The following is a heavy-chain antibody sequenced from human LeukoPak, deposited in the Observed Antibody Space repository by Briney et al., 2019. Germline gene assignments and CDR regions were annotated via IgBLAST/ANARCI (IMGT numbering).Heavy chain of an antibody. CDR1: GYIFTIYY. CDR2: INPSGGGT. CDR3: ARGGDGYNS. Sequence: ASVTVSFTASGYIFTIYYMHWVRQAPGQGPEWMGIINPSGGGTSYAQKFQGRVTMTRDTSTSTVYMELSSLRFEDTAVYYCARGGDGYNSWGQGTLVTVSS. D-gene: IGHD5-24*01. V-gene: IGHV1-46*01. J-gene: IGHJ4*02.